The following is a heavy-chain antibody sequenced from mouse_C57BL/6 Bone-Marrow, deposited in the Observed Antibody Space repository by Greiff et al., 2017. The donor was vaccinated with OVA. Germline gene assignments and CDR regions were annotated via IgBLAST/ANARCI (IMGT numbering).Heavy chain of an antibody. Sequence: VQLQQSGPELVKPGASVKISCKASGYTFTDYYITWVQQRPGQGLEWIGWICPGSGNTKYNENLQGRATLTVDTSSSTVNMQLRSLTSEDSAVYFCASGLFCLYFDDWGTGTTVTVSS. CDR1: GYTFTDYY. CDR2: ICPGSGNT. J-gene: IGHJ1*03. V-gene: IGHV1-84*01. D-gene: IGHD6-1*01. CDR3: ASGLFCLYFDD.